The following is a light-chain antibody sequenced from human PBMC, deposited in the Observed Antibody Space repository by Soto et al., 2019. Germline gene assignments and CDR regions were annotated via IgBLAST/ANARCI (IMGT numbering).Light chain of an antibody. CDR2: GAS. CDR3: QQYGSSTWT. CDR1: QTVSSNY. V-gene: IGKV3-20*01. Sequence: EIVLTQSPGTLSLSPGERATLSCRASQTVSSNYLAWYQQKPGQTPGLLIYGASSRVSGIPDRFSGSGSGTDFTLTISRLEPEDFAVYYCQQYGSSTWTFGQGTKV. J-gene: IGKJ1*01.